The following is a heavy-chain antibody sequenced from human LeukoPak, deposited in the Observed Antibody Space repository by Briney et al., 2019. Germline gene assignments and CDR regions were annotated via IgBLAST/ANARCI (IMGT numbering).Heavy chain of an antibody. CDR2: ISGSSVTT. J-gene: IGHJ4*02. CDR1: GFTFSSYA. D-gene: IGHD3-10*01. CDR3: AKLDYYGDY. V-gene: IGHV3-23*01. Sequence: PGGSLRLSCAASGFTFSSYAMSWVRQAPGKGLEWVSTISGSSVTTYYAGSVKGRFTISRDNSKNTLYLQMNSLRAEDTAVYYCAKLDYYGDYWGQGTLVTVSS.